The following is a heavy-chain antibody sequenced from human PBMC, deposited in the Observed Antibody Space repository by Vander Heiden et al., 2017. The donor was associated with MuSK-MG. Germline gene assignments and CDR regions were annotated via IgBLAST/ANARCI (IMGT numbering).Heavy chain of an antibody. Sequence: VQLLESGGGLVQPGGSLRLSCAASGFTFSSYALSWVLQAAGKGLEGVSVISGSGGSTYYADSVKGRFTISRDNSKNTLYLEMNSLRAEDTAVYYCAKGAAAGAGYYYYMDVWGNGTTVTVSS. D-gene: IGHD6-13*01. CDR1: GFTFSSYA. CDR2: ISGSGGST. J-gene: IGHJ6*03. CDR3: AKGAAAGAGYYYYMDV. V-gene: IGHV3-23*01.